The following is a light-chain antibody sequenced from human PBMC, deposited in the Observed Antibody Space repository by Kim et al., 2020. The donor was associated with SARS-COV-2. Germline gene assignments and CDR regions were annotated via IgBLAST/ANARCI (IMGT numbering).Light chain of an antibody. Sequence: QSVLTQPPSASGTPGQRVTISCSGSSSNIGSNTVNWYQQLPGTAPKLLIYSNNRRPSGVPDRFSGSKSGTSASLAISGLQSEDETDYSCAAWDGSLNGWVFGGGTKLTVL. CDR2: SNN. CDR1: SSNIGSNT. V-gene: IGLV1-44*01. J-gene: IGLJ3*02. CDR3: AAWDGSLNGWV.